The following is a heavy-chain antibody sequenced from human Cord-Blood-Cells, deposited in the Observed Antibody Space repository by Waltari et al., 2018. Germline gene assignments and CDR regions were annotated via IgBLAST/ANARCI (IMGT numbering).Heavy chain of an antibody. CDR3: ARGYSGSYYYYMDV. J-gene: IGHJ6*03. Sequence: QVQLVQSGAEVKKPGTSVKVSCKASGYTFTSYDINWVRQATGQGLEWMGWMNPNSGNTGYAQKFQGRVTITRNTSISTAYMELSSLRSEDTAVYYCARGYSGSYYYYMDVWGKGTTVTVSS. D-gene: IGHD1-26*01. CDR2: MNPNSGNT. V-gene: IGHV1-8*03. CDR1: GYTFTSYD.